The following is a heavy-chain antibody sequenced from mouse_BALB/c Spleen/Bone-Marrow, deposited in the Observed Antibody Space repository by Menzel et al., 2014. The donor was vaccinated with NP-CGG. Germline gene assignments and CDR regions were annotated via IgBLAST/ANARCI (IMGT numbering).Heavy chain of an antibody. Sequence: QVHVKQSGAELVRPGTSVKVSCKASGYAFTNYLIEWVRQRPGQGLEWIGVINPGSGSTNYNEKFKGKATLTADKSSSTAYMQLSSLTSDDSAVYFCARREDYDLDYWGQGTTLTVSS. CDR1: GYAFTNYL. CDR2: INPGSGST. V-gene: IGHV1-54*01. J-gene: IGHJ2*01. CDR3: ARREDYDLDY. D-gene: IGHD2-4*01.